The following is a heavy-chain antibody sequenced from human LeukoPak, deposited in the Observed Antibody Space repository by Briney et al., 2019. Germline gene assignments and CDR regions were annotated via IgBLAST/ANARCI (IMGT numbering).Heavy chain of an antibody. CDR2: IYYSGST. Sequence: SETLSLTCTVSGGSISSSSYYWGWIRQPPGKGLEWIGSIYYSGSTYYNPSLKSRVTISVDTSKNQFSLKLSSVTAADTAVYYCARQGGPAYNWNYDAWGQGTLVTVSS. CDR3: ARQGGPAYNWNYDA. D-gene: IGHD1-7*01. V-gene: IGHV4-39*01. J-gene: IGHJ5*02. CDR1: GGSISSSSYY.